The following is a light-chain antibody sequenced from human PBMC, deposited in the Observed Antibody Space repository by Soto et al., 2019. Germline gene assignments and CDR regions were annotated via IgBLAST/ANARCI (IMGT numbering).Light chain of an antibody. V-gene: IGKV1-5*03. Sequence: DIQMSQSPSTLSASVGDRVTITCRASRSLTRWLAWYQQKPGRAPKLLIYETSILQSGVPSRFSGSGSGTDFTLTISGVQPDDIATYYSQQYSTFWTFDQGTRVEVK. CDR2: ETS. J-gene: IGKJ1*01. CDR1: RSLTRW. CDR3: QQYSTFWT.